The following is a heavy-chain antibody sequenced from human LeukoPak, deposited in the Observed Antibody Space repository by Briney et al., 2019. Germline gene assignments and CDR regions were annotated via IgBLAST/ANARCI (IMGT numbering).Heavy chain of an antibody. J-gene: IGHJ6*03. V-gene: IGHV4-61*02. CDR2: IYTGGST. CDR1: GGSISSGSYY. D-gene: IGHD2-2*01. CDR3: ARGPPSRYCSSTSCYLMGYYYYYYMDV. Sequence: SETLSLTCTVSGGSISSGSYYWSWIRQPAGKGLEWIGRIYTGGSTNYNPSLKSRVTISVDTSKNQFSLKLSSVTAADKAVYYCARGPPSRYCSSTSCYLMGYYYYYYMDVWGKGTTVTVSS.